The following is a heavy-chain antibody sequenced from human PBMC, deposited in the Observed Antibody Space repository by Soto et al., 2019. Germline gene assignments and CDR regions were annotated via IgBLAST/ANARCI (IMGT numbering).Heavy chain of an antibody. J-gene: IGHJ5*02. D-gene: IGHD2-2*01. CDR1: GYTFTSYG. Sequence: QVQLVQSGAEVKKPGASVKVSCKASGYTFTSYGIIWVRQAPRQGLEWMRWISAYNGNTNYAQKLQGRVTMTTDTSTNTAYMELRSLRSDDTAVYYCARGVYCSSTSCYAEDWFVPWGQGTLVTVSS. CDR2: ISAYNGNT. CDR3: ARGVYCSSTSCYAEDWFVP. V-gene: IGHV1-18*01.